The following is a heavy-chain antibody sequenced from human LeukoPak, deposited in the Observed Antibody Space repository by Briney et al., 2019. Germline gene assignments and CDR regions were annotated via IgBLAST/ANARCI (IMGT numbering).Heavy chain of an antibody. CDR1: GFTFSSYA. D-gene: IGHD6-13*01. Sequence: PGGSLRLSCAASGFTFSSYAMSWVRQAPGKGLEWVSAISGSGGSTYYADSVKGRFTISRDNSKNTLYLQMNSLRAEDTAVYYCARGYSSSWSFDYWGQGTLVTVSS. J-gene: IGHJ4*02. V-gene: IGHV3-23*01. CDR2: ISGSGGST. CDR3: ARGYSSSWSFDY.